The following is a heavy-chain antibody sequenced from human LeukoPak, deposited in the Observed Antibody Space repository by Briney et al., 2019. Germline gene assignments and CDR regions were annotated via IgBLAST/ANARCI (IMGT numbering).Heavy chain of an antibody. CDR2: ISGSGGSM. Sequence: GGSLRLSCAASGFTFSSYAMSWFRQAPGKGLEWVSGISGSGGSMYYADSVKGRFTMSRDNSKNTLNLQMNSLRAEDTAVYYCAKDDSGGYYYVPGAFDIWGQGTMVTVSS. D-gene: IGHD3-22*01. J-gene: IGHJ3*02. CDR1: GFTFSSYA. CDR3: AKDDSGGYYYVPGAFDI. V-gene: IGHV3-23*01.